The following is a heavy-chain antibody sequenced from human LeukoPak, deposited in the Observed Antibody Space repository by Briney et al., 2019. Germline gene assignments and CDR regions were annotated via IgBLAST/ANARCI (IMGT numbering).Heavy chain of an antibody. Sequence: ASVTVSCTASGYTFTSYDINWVRQATGQGLEWMGWMNPNSGNTGYAQKFQGRVTMTSNTSISTAYMELSSLRSEDTAVYYCARAPPRYSSSSSACRYWGQGTLVTVSS. CDR3: ARAPPRYSSSSSACRY. J-gene: IGHJ4*02. D-gene: IGHD6-6*01. CDR1: GYTFTSYD. CDR2: MNPNSGNT. V-gene: IGHV1-8*01.